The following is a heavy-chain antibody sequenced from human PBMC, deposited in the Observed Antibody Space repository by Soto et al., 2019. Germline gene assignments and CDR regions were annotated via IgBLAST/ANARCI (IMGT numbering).Heavy chain of an antibody. CDR2: ISAYSGNT. CDR3: ARVVYSGGSNNWFDP. J-gene: IGHJ5*02. D-gene: IGHD2-15*01. CDR1: GYTFTSYG. V-gene: IGHV1-18*01. Sequence: ASVKVSCKASGYTFTSYGISWVRQAPGQGLEWMGWISAYSGNTNYAQKLQGRVTMTTDTSTSTAYMELRSLRSDDTAVYYCARVVYSGGSNNWFDPWGQGTLVTVSS.